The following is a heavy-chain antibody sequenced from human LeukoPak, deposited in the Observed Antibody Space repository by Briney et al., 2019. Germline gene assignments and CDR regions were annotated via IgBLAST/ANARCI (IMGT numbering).Heavy chain of an antibody. CDR1: GYSFTSYW. D-gene: IGHD2-15*01. V-gene: IGHV5-51*01. J-gene: IGHJ6*03. Sequence: GESLKISCQGSGYSFTSYWIGWVRQMPGKGLEWMGVIYPGDSDTRYSPSFQGQVTISADKSISTAYLQWSSLRASDTAMYYCARQVVVGNYYYYYMDVWGKGTTVTISS. CDR3: ARQVVVGNYYYYYMDV. CDR2: IYPGDSDT.